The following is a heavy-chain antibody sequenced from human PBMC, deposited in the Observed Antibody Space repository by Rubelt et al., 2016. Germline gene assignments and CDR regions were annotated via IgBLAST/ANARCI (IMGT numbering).Heavy chain of an antibody. Sequence: AGKGLEWIGRIYTSGSTYYNPSLKSRVTISVDTSKNQFSLKLSSVTAADTAVYYCARGNTAMGFFDYWGQGTLVTVSS. V-gene: IGHV4-4*07. J-gene: IGHJ4*02. CDR3: ARGNTAMGFFDY. CDR2: IYTSGST. D-gene: IGHD5-18*01.